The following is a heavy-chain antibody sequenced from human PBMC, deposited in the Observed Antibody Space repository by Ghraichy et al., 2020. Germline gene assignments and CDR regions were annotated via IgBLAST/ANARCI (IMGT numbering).Heavy chain of an antibody. V-gene: IGHV3-7*01. J-gene: IGHJ3*02. CDR2: IKRDGSEK. CDR3: ARDHKSMGGLI. D-gene: IGHD2/OR15-2a*01. Sequence: GESLNISCAASGFTFSSYWMSWVRQAPGKGLEWVANIKRDGSEKYYVDSVKGRFTVSRDNAKNSLYLQMNSLIAGDTAVYYCARDHKSMGGLIWGQGKMVTGSS. CDR1: GFTFSSYW.